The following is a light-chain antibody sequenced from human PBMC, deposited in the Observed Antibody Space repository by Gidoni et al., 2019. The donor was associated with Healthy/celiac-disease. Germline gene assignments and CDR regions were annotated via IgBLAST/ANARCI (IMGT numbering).Light chain of an antibody. Sequence: EIVLTQSPATLSLSPGEIATLSCRASQSVSSYLAWYQQKPGQAPRLLIYDASNRATGIPARFSGSESGTDFTLTISSLEPEDFAVYYCQQRSNWPPITFGQGTRLEIK. CDR3: QQRSNWPPIT. CDR2: DAS. CDR1: QSVSSY. J-gene: IGKJ5*01. V-gene: IGKV3-11*01.